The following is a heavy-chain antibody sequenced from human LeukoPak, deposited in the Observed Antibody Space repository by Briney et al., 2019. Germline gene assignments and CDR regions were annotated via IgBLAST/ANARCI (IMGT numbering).Heavy chain of an antibody. D-gene: IGHD1-26*01. Sequence: GGSLRLSCAASGFTFSSYGMHWVRQAPGKGLEGVAVISYDGSNKYYADSVKGRFTISRDNSKNTLYLQMNSLRAEDTAVYYCAKGYYYYYYGMDVWGQGTTVTVSS. V-gene: IGHV3-30*18. J-gene: IGHJ6*02. CDR2: ISYDGSNK. CDR3: AKGYYYYYYGMDV. CDR1: GFTFSSYG.